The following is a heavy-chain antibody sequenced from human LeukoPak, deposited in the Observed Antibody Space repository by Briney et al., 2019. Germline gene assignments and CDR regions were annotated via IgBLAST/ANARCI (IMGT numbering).Heavy chain of an antibody. Sequence: ASVKVSCKASGYSFTDKYMHWVRQAPGQGLEWMGWINPNSGGTNYAQKFQGRVTMTRDTSISTAYMEMSSLTSDDTAVYYCARSARHCNNGVCFTDYYIDLWGKGTTVIVSS. V-gene: IGHV1-2*02. D-gene: IGHD2-8*01. CDR3: ARSARHCNNGVCFTDYYIDL. CDR1: GYSFTDKY. J-gene: IGHJ6*03. CDR2: INPNSGGT.